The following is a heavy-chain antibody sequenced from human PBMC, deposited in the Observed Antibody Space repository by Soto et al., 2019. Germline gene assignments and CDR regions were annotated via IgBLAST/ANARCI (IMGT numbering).Heavy chain of an antibody. V-gene: IGHV1-69*13. CDR1: GGTFSSCA. CDR2: IIPIFGTA. J-gene: IGHJ6*02. Sequence: SVKVSCKASGGTFSSCAISWVRQAPGQGLEWMGGIIPIFGTANYAQKFQGRVTITADESTSTAYMELSSLRSEDTAVYYCARSGKKGYCSSTSCLPHYYYYYGMDVWGQGTTVTVSS. CDR3: ARSGKKGYCSSTSCLPHYYYYYGMDV. D-gene: IGHD2-2*01.